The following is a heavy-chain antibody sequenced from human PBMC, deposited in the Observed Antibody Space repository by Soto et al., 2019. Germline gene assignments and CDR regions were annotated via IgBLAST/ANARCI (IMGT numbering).Heavy chain of an antibody. V-gene: IGHV1-69*06. Sequence: ISWVRQAPGQGLEWMGGIIPIFGTANYAQKFQGRVTITADKSTSTAYMELSSLRSEDTAVYYCARAWGVTRLGELSPSYNWFDPWGQGTLVTVSS. D-gene: IGHD3-16*02. J-gene: IGHJ5*02. CDR3: ARAWGVTRLGELSPSYNWFDP. CDR2: IIPIFGTA.